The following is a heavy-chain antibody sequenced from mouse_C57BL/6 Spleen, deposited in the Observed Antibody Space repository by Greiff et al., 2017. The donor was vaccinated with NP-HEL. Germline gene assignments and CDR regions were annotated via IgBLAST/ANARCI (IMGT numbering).Heavy chain of an antibody. CDR3: ARNGSSGPYYAMDY. D-gene: IGHD6-1*01. J-gene: IGHJ4*01. CDR2: IYPGDGDT. V-gene: IGHV1-82*01. Sequence: QVQLKESGPELVKPGASVKISCKASGYAFSSSWMNWVKQRPGKGLEWIGRIYPGDGDTNYNEKFKGKATLTVDKSSSTAYMQLSSLTSEDSAVDFGARNGSSGPYYAMDYWGPGTSVTVSS. CDR1: GYAFSSSW.